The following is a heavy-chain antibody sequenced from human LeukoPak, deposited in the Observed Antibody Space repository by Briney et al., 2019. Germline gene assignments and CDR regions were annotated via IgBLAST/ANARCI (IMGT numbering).Heavy chain of an antibody. CDR3: ARQGSYYDILSGYYPSYFDY. CDR2: IHYSGST. V-gene: IGHV4-59*08. CDR1: GGSISSYY. J-gene: IGHJ4*02. Sequence: KPSETLSLTCTVSGGSISSYYWSWIRQPPGKGLEWIGYIHYSGSTNYNPSLKSRVTISVDTSKNQFSLKLSSVTAADTAMYYCARQGSYYDILSGYYPSYFDYRGQGTLVTVSS. D-gene: IGHD3-9*01.